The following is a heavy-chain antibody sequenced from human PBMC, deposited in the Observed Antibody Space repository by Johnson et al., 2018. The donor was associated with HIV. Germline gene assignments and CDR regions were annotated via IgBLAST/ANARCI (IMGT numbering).Heavy chain of an antibody. V-gene: IGHV3-20*04. Sequence: VQLVESGRGVVRPGGSLRVSCAASGFTFDDYGMSWVRQAPGKGLEWVSVINWNGGSTGYADSVKGRFTISRDNAKNSLYLQMNSLRAEDTAVYYCALTDYGDYPQRVPDAFDIWGQGTMVTVSS. J-gene: IGHJ3*02. CDR2: INWNGGST. CDR1: GFTFDDYG. CDR3: ALTDYGDYPQRVPDAFDI. D-gene: IGHD4-17*01.